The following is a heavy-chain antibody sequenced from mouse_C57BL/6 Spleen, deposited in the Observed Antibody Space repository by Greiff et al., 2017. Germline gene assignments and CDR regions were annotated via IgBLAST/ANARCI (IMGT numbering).Heavy chain of an antibody. J-gene: IGHJ4*01. Sequence: VQLQQSGPELVNPGASVKIPCKASGYTFTDYNMDWVKQSHGKSLEWIGDINPNNGGTIYNQKFKGKATLTVDKSSSTAYMELRSLTSEDTAVYYCARGGSNYAVDYWGQGTSVTVSS. CDR3: ARGGSNYAVDY. CDR2: INPNNGGT. CDR1: GYTFTDYN. V-gene: IGHV1-18*01. D-gene: IGHD2-5*01.